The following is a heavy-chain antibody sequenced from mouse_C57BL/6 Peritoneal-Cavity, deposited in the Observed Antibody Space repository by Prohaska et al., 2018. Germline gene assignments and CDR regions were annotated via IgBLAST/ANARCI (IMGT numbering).Heavy chain of an antibody. Sequence: EVKLEESGGGLVQPGGYMKLSCVASGITFRNNWMNWVRQSPEKGLEVVTLIRFKSDNYATQYAESVKGRFSISRDDSKSCVYLQMNNLRAEDTGIYYCTFIYYSGDFDVWGTGTTVTVSS. CDR2: IRFKSDNYAT. CDR3: TFIYYSGDFDV. D-gene: IGHD1-1*01. J-gene: IGHJ1*03. CDR1: GITFRNNW. V-gene: IGHV6-3*01.